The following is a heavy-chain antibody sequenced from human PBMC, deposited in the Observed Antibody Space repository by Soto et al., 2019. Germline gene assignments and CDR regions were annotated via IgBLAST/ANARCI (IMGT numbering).Heavy chain of an antibody. V-gene: IGHV1-69*13. D-gene: IGHD4-4*01. J-gene: IGHJ4*02. CDR3: ASVPIFVGETTYGSYFDY. Sequence: SSVKISCKASGGTFSNFVISWVRQAPGQGLEWMGGSNPIFGTANYAQKFQGRVTNIADESTGTTYMELTSLRSEDTAVHYCASVPIFVGETTYGSYFDYWGQGTLVTVSS. CDR1: GGTFSNFV. CDR2: SNPIFGTA.